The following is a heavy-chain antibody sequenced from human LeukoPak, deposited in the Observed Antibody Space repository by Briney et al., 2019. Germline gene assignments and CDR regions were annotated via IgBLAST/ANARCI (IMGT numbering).Heavy chain of an antibody. J-gene: IGHJ4*02. D-gene: IGHD2-2*01. Sequence: SETLSLTCTVSGYSISSGYYWGWIRQPPGKGLEWIGSIYHSGSTYYNPSLKSRVTISVDTSKNQFSPKLSSVTAADTAVYYCARGATPIVVVPAAISPRAAAAGGVFDYWGQGTLVTVSS. CDR1: GYSISSGYY. V-gene: IGHV4-38-2*02. CDR3: ARGATPIVVVPAAISPRAAAAGGVFDY. CDR2: IYHSGST.